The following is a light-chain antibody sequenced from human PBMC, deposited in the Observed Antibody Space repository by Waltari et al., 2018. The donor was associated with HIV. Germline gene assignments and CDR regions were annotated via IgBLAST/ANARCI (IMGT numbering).Light chain of an antibody. CDR2: WAS. CDR1: QSVLYSSNNKNY. CDR3: QQYYGSPYT. Sequence: DIVMTQSPDSLAVSLGERATINCKSSQSVLYSSNNKNYLAWYQQKPGQSPKLLIFWASTRESGVPDRFSGSGSGTDFTLTISSLQAEDVAVYYCQQYYGSPYTFGQGTKLE. V-gene: IGKV4-1*01. J-gene: IGKJ2*01.